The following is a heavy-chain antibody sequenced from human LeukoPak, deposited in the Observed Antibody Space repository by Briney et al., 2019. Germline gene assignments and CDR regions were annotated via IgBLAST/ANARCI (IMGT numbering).Heavy chain of an antibody. CDR2: IIPIFGTA. CDR1: GGTFSSYA. CDR3: ARDPTTVTNLPDY. J-gene: IGHJ4*02. D-gene: IGHD4-17*01. Sequence: SVKVSRKASGGTFSSYAISWVRQAPGQGLEWMGRIIPIFGTANYAQKFQGRVTITTDESTSTAYMELSSLRSEDTAVYYCARDPTTVTNLPDYWGQGTLVTVSS. V-gene: IGHV1-69*05.